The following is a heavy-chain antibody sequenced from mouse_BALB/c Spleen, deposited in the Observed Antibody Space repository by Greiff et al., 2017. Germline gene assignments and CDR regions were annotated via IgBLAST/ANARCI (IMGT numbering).Heavy chain of an antibody. Sequence: EVKLMESGPGLVKPSQSLSLTCTVTGYSITSDYAWNWIRQFPGNKLEWMGYISYSGSTSYNPSLKSRISITRDTSKNQFFLQLNSVTTEDTATYYCARFGAQQLEGYYFDYWGQGTTLTVSS. J-gene: IGHJ2*01. CDR2: ISYSGST. CDR3: ARFGAQQLEGYYFDY. V-gene: IGHV3-2*02. D-gene: IGHD3-1*01. CDR1: GYSITSDYA.